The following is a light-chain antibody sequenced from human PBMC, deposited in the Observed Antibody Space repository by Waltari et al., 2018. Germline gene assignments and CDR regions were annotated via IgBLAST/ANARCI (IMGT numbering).Light chain of an antibody. CDR2: WAS. CDR1: QSVLYSSNNNNC. J-gene: IGKJ3*01. V-gene: IGKV4-1*01. Sequence: DIVMTQSPDSLAVSLGERATINCKSSQSVLYSSNNNNCLAWYQQKPGQPPKLLIYWASTRESGVPDRFSGSGSGTDFTLTISSLQAEDVAVYYCQQYYSTPHTFGLGPKWISN. CDR3: QQYYSTPHT.